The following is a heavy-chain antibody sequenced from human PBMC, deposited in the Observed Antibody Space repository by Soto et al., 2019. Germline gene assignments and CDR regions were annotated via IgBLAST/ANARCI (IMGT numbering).Heavy chain of an antibody. V-gene: IGHV3-7*01. Sequence: GSLRLSCAASGFTFSSSWMSWVRQAPGKGLEWVANINQNGGKKYYVDSVKGRFTISRDNAKNSLYLQMNSLRAEDTAVYYCAPQSPDIVVPPPDYWGQGTLVTVSS. CDR3: APQSPDIVVPPPDY. J-gene: IGHJ4*02. D-gene: IGHD2-15*01. CDR1: GFTFSSSW. CDR2: INQNGGKK.